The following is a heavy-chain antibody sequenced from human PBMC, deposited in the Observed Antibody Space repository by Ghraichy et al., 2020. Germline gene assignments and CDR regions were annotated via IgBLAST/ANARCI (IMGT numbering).Heavy chain of an antibody. Sequence: ASVKVSCKASGVSFTSYYPYWVRQTPGEVLEWMGWINSNSGATSFAPKFQGRVIMSRDTSLTTVYMELSSLTSDDTAVYFCARPLGTRATGYTYGYWGQGTLVTVSS. J-gene: IGHJ4*02. D-gene: IGHD5-18*01. V-gene: IGHV1-2*02. CDR2: INSNSGAT. CDR1: GVSFTSYY. CDR3: ARPLGTRATGYTYGY.